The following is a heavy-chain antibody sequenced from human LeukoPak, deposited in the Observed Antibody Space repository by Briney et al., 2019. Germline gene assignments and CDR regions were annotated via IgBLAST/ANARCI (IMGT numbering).Heavy chain of an antibody. V-gene: IGHV5-51*01. CDR2: INPADSDT. D-gene: IGHD5-24*01. CDR1: GYSFTSYW. J-gene: IGHJ4*02. CDR3: ARGEGGYNYAF. Sequence: GESLQISCQTSGYSFTSYWIAWVRPIPGKGREWVGIINPADSDTRCSLSLQGQVTISADRSISTAYLQWSSLKASDTAIYYCARGEGGYNYAFWGQGTLVSVSS.